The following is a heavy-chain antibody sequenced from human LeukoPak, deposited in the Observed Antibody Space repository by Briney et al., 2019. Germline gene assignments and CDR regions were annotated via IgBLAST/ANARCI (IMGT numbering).Heavy chain of an antibody. J-gene: IGHJ4*02. V-gene: IGHV3-30*04. CDR1: GFTFSSYA. Sequence: GGSLRLSCAASGFTFSSYAMHWVRQAPGKGLEWVAVISYDGSNKYYADSVKGRFTISRDNSKNTLYLQMNSLKTEDTAVYYCSVPGGSSFDYWGQGTLVTVSS. CDR2: ISYDGSNK. D-gene: IGHD6-13*01. CDR3: SVPGGSSFDY.